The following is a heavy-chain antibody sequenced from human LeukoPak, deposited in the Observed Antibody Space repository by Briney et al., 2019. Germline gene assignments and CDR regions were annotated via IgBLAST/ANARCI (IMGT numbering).Heavy chain of an antibody. V-gene: IGHV3-74*01. CDR2: INSDGSST. CDR3: ARDRDGSHDY. J-gene: IGHJ4*02. D-gene: IGHD1-26*01. CDR1: GFTFTSYG. Sequence: GGSLRLSCATSGFTFTSYGMSWVRQAPGKGLEWVSRINSDGSSTSYADSVKGRFTISRDNAKNTLYLQMNSLRAEDTAVYYCARDRDGSHDYWGQGTLVTVSS.